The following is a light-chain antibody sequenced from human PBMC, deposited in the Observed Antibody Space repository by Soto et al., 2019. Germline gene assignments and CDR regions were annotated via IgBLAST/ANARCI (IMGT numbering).Light chain of an antibody. CDR1: QSVSSNY. Sequence: ENVLTQSPGTLSLSPGERATLSCRASQSVSSNYLAWYQQKPGQAPRLLISGASSRATGIPDRFRGSSSGTDFTLTISRLEPEDFAVYYCQHFGSSPPWPFGQGTKVE. V-gene: IGKV3-20*01. J-gene: IGKJ1*01. CDR3: QHFGSSPPWP. CDR2: GAS.